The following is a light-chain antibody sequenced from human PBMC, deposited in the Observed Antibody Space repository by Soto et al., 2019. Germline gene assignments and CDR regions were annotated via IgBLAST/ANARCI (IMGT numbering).Light chain of an antibody. Sequence: QSALTQPPSASGPPGQSVTISCTGTSSDVGGYNYVSWYQQHPGKAPKLMIYEVSKRPSGVPDRFSGSKSGNTASLTVSGLQAEDEADYYCSSYAGSNTFVVFGGGTQLTVL. CDR3: SSYAGSNTFVV. CDR1: SSDVGGYNY. V-gene: IGLV2-8*01. CDR2: EVS. J-gene: IGLJ2*01.